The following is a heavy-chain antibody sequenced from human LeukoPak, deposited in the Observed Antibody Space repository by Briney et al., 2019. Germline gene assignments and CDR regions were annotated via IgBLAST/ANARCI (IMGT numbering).Heavy chain of an antibody. D-gene: IGHD2-15*01. Sequence: GGSLRLSCAASGFTFSSYAMSWVRQAPGKGLEWVSAISGSGGSTYYADSVKGRFTISRDNSKNTLYLQMNSLRAEDTAVYYCAKCLGGSCLQYGMDVWGQGTTVTVSS. CDR2: ISGSGGST. CDR3: AKCLGGSCLQYGMDV. CDR1: GFTFSSYA. J-gene: IGHJ6*02. V-gene: IGHV3-23*01.